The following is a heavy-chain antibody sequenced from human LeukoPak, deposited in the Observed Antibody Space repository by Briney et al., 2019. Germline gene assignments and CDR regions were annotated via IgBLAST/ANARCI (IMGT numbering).Heavy chain of an antibody. CDR1: GGTFSSYA. Sequence: SVKVSCKASGGTFSSYAISWVRQAPGQGLEWMGRIIPILGIANYAQKFQGRVTITADKSTSTAYMELSSLRSEDTAVYYCARDLKWVSGAYDAFDIWGQGTMATVSS. V-gene: IGHV1-69*04. J-gene: IGHJ3*02. CDR2: IIPILGIA. D-gene: IGHD2-8*02. CDR3: ARDLKWVSGAYDAFDI.